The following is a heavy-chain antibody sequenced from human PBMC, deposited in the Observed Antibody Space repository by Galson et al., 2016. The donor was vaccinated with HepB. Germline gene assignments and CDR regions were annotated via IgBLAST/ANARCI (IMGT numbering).Heavy chain of an antibody. CDR3: ARHQAINRYFDL. D-gene: IGHD2-2*02. V-gene: IGHV4-39*01. CDR2: IYFTGAT. Sequence: SLTCTVSGGSISSIGAYWGWIRQPPGKGLEWIGSIYFTGATYYNPSLTSRLTISVDTFKNQVSLRLNSVTAADTTIYYCARHQAINRYFDLWGRGTLVTVSS. CDR1: GGSISSIGAY. J-gene: IGHJ2*01.